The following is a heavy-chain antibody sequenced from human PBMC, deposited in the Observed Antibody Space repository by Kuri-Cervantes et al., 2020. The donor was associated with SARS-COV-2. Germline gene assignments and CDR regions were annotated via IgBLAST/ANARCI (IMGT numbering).Heavy chain of an antibody. CDR1: GYTFTSYA. V-gene: IGHV1-3*01. D-gene: IGHD6-13*01. Sequence: ASVKVSCKASGYTFTSYAMHWVRQAPGQRLEWMGWINAGNGNTKYSQKFQGRVTITRDTSASTAYMELSSLRSEDTAVYYCARVGSGSWRDLDWDYWGRGTRVTVSS. CDR3: ARVGSGSWRDLDWDY. J-gene: IGHJ4*02. CDR2: INAGNGNT.